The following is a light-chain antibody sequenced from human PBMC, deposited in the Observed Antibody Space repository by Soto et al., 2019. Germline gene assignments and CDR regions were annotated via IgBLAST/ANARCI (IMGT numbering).Light chain of an antibody. J-gene: IGLJ3*02. CDR1: SSDVGGYNY. CDR3: SSYAGSNLWV. Sequence: QSALTQPPSASGSPGQSVTISCTGTSSDVGGYNYVSWYQQHPGKAPKLMIYEVSKRPSGVPDRFSGSKSGNTASLTVSGLQAEDEAEYYGSSYAGSNLWVFGGGTKLTGL. CDR2: EVS. V-gene: IGLV2-8*01.